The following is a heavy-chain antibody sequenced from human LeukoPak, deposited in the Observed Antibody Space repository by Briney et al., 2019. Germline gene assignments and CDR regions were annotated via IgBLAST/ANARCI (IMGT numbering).Heavy chain of an antibody. Sequence: GASVKVSCKASGYTFTSYDINWVRQATGQGLEWMGWMNPNSGDTGYAQKFQGRVTMTRNTSISTAYMELSSLRSEDTAVYYCARPQGDDPFGDAFDIWGRGTMVTVSS. D-gene: IGHD2-21*02. J-gene: IGHJ3*02. CDR3: ARPQGDDPFGDAFDI. CDR2: MNPNSGDT. V-gene: IGHV1-8*01. CDR1: GYTFTSYD.